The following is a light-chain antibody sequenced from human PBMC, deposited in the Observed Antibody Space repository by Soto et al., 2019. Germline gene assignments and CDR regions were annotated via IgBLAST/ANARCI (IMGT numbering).Light chain of an antibody. J-gene: IGLJ1*01. CDR3: SSFTSSTTPYV. V-gene: IGLV2-14*01. Sequence: SVLPQPASGSGSPGQSITISCTGNNSDVGGYKYVSWYQQHPGKAPKLMIYDVSYRPSGISNRFSGSKSGNTASLTISGLQAEDEADYYCSSFTSSTTPYVFGTGTKVTVL. CDR1: NSDVGGYKY. CDR2: DVS.